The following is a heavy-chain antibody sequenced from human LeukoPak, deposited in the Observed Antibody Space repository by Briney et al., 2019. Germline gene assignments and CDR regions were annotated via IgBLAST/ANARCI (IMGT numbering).Heavy chain of an antibody. CDR1: GGSISSYY. CDR3: ARTSEDTGYGDFDY. J-gene: IGHJ4*02. CDR2: MYYSGST. V-gene: IGHV4-59*08. D-gene: IGHD4-17*01. Sequence: SETLSLTCTVSGGSISSYYWSWIRQPPGKGLEWIGYMYYSGSTNYYPSLKSRVTISVDMSKNQFSLKVSSVTAADTAVYYCARTSEDTGYGDFDYWGQGTLVTVSS.